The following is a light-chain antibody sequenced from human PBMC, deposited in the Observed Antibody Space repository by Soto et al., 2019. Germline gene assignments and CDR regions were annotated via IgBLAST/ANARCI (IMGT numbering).Light chain of an antibody. V-gene: IGLV2-11*01. CDR2: DVS. J-gene: IGLJ3*02. CDR1: SSDVGGYNY. CDR3: RSYAGTYTYWV. Sequence: QSALTQPRSVSGSPGQSVTISCTGTSSDVGGYNYVSWYQQHPGKDPKLMIYDVSKRPSGVPDRFSGSKSGNTASLTISGLQAEDEADYYCRSYAGTYTYWVFGGGPKLTVL.